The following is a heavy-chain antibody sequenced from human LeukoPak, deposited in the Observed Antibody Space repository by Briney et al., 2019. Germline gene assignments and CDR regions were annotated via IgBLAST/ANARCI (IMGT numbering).Heavy chain of an antibody. CDR3: ARDYCSSTSCYFDY. Sequence: GGSLRLSCAASGFTSSSYSMNWVRQAPGKGLEWVSSISSSSSYIYYADSVKGRFTISRDNAKNSLYLQMNSLRAEDTAVYYCARDYCSSTSCYFDYWGQGTLVTVSS. CDR1: GFTSSSYS. J-gene: IGHJ4*02. D-gene: IGHD2-2*01. V-gene: IGHV3-21*01. CDR2: ISSSSSYI.